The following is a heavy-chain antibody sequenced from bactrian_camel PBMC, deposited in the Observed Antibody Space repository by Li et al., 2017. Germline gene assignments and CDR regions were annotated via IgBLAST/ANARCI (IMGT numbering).Heavy chain of an antibody. CDR3: ATIITGFA. J-gene: IGHJ4*01. Sequence: VQLVESGGGLVQPGESLRLSCTASGFTFSRYAMNWVRQAPGQELEWVSTISSGGGETYYADSVKGRFSISRDNTKNTLYLQLNSLKSEDTALYYCATIITGFAWGQGTQVTVS. CDR1: GFTFSRYA. CDR2: ISSGGGET. D-gene: IGHD5*01. V-gene: IGHV3S31*01.